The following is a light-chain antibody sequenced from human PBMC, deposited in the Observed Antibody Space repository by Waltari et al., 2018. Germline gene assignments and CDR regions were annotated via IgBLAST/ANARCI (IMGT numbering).Light chain of an antibody. Sequence: LVLTQSPSASASLGASVKLTCTLSSGYSRNVITWLQQKPGKGPRSLMKVNSDGSHRKGDDIPDRFSASNSGTEYYVTISSLQSEDEADYYCQTGGHGTWVFGGGTKLTVL. V-gene: IGLV4-69*01. J-gene: IGLJ3*02. CDR3: QTGGHGTWV. CDR1: SGYSRNV. CDR2: VNSDGSH.